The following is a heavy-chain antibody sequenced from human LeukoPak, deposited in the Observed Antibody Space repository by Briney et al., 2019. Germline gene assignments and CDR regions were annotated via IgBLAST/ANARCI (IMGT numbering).Heavy chain of an antibody. CDR2: IYYSGST. J-gene: IGHJ6*02. Sequence: SETLSLTCTVSGGSISSGGYYWSWIRQHPGKGLEWIGYIYYSGSTYYNPSLKSRVTISVDTSKHQFSLKLSSVTAADTAVYYCARDSLGFPGSYYYYYGMDVWGQGTTVTVSS. CDR3: ARDSLGFPGSYYYYYGMDV. D-gene: IGHD3-10*01. CDR1: GGSISSGGYY. V-gene: IGHV4-31*03.